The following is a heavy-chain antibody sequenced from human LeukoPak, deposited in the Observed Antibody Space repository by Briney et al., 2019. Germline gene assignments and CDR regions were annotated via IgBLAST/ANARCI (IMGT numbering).Heavy chain of an antibody. CDR1: GFAFSAYW. V-gene: IGHV3-74*01. Sequence: SGGSLRLSCAASGFAFSAYWMHWVRQAPGEGLEWVARINEDATTITYADSVKGRFIISRDNSKKSLYLQMSNVRAEDTAVYYCVGDLIFVWTPGDDFDFWGQGTLVIVSS. CDR2: INEDATTI. CDR3: VGDLIFVWTPGDDFDF. D-gene: IGHD3-3*01. J-gene: IGHJ4*02.